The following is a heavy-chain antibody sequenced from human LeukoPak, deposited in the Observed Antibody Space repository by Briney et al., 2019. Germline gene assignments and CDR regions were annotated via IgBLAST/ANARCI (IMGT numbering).Heavy chain of an antibody. CDR1: GGTFSSYG. CDR3: ARGRPTTSIAAAGVNWFDP. CDR2: IIPIFGTA. J-gene: IGHJ5*02. Sequence: ASVKVSCKASGGTFSSYGISWVRQAPGQGLEWMGGIIPIFGTANYAQKFQGRVTITADKSTSTAYMELSSLRSEDTAVYYCARGRPTTSIAAAGVNWFDPWGQGTLVTVPS. D-gene: IGHD6-13*01. V-gene: IGHV1-69*06.